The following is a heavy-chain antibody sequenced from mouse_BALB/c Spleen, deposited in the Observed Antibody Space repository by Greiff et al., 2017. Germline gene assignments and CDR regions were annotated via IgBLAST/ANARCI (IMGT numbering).Heavy chain of an antibody. Sequence: DVKLVESGPGLVKPSQSLSLTCSVTGYSITSGYYWNWIRQFPGNKLEWMGYISYDGSNNYNPSLKNRISITRDTSKNQFFLKLNSVTTEDTATYYCARRGTMMVTTFDYWGQGTTLTVSS. V-gene: IGHV3-6*02. J-gene: IGHJ2*01. CDR2: ISYDGSN. D-gene: IGHD2-3*01. CDR1: GYSITSGYY. CDR3: ARRGTMMVTTFDY.